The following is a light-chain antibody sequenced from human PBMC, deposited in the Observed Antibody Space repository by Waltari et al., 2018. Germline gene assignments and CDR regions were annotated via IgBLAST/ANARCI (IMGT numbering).Light chain of an antibody. CDR2: KAS. CDR1: QSISSW. V-gene: IGKV1-5*03. J-gene: IGKJ1*01. CDR3: QQYSSEST. Sequence: DILMTQSPSTLSASVGDRVTITCRASQSISSWLAWYQQKPGKAPKLLIYKASSLESGVPSRVSGSGSGTEFTLTITSLQPDDFATYYCQQYSSESTFGQGTKVDIK.